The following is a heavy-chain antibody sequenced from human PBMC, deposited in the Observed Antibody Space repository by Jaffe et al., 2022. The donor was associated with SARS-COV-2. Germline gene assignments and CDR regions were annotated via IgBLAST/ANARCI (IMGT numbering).Heavy chain of an antibody. CDR2: IYYSGST. CDR1: GGSISSGGYY. CDR3: GRWTKHCSGGSCYSSGFDY. Sequence: QVQLQESGPGLVKPSQTLSLTCTVSGGSISSGGYYWSWIRQHPGKGLEWIGYIYYSGSTYYNPSLKSRVTISVDTSKNQFSLKLSSVTAADTAVYYCGRWTKHCSGGSCYSSGFDYWGQGTLVTVSS. J-gene: IGHJ4*02. V-gene: IGHV4-31*03. D-gene: IGHD2-15*01.